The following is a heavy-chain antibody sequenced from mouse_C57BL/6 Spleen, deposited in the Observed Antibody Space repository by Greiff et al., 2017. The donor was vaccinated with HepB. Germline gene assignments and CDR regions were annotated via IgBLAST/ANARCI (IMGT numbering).Heavy chain of an antibody. CDR2: IYPGSGNT. CDR1: GYTFTDYY. V-gene: IGHV1-84*01. CDR3: AGPLYDPYDFDY. Sequence: QVQLQQSGPELVKPGASVKISCKASGYTFTDYYINWVKQRPGQGLEWMGWIYPGSGNTKYNDKFKGKATLTVDTSSSTPYMQLSSLTSDDSAVYFCAGPLYDPYDFDYWGQGTTLTVSA. J-gene: IGHJ2*01. D-gene: IGHD2-3*01.